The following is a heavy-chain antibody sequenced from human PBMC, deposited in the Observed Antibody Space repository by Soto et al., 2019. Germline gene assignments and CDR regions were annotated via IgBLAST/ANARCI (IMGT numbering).Heavy chain of an antibody. J-gene: IGHJ4*02. CDR1: GGSTSSYY. CDR3: ARGFTMVRGVIGTRFDY. V-gene: IGHV4-59*12. Sequence: ETLSLTCSVSGGSTSSYYWSWIRQPPGKGLEWIGYIYYSGSTDYSPSLKSRDTMSIDTSQNQVSLKLSSVTAADTALYYCARGFTMVRGVIGTRFDYWGQGTLVTVSS. D-gene: IGHD3-10*01. CDR2: IYYSGST.